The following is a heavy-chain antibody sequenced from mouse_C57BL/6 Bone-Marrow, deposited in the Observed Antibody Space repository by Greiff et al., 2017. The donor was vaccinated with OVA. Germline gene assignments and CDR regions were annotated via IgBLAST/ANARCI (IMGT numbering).Heavy chain of an antibody. D-gene: IGHD2-4*01. CDR3: ARHENYDYDWYFDV. CDR2: ISGGGGNT. Sequence: EVKLMESGGGLVKPGGSLKLSCAASGFTFSSYTMSWVRQTPEKRLEWVATISGGGGNTYYPDSVKGRFTISRDNATNTLYLQMSSLRSEDTDLYYSARHENYDYDWYFDVWGTGTTVTVSS. CDR1: GFTFSSYT. J-gene: IGHJ1*03. V-gene: IGHV5-9*01.